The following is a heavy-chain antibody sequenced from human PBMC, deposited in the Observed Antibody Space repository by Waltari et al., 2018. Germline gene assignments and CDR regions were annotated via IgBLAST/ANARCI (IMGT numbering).Heavy chain of an antibody. CDR3: ARHGYSGGWFDP. CDR2: MFTGGST. V-gene: IGHV4-39*01. J-gene: IGHJ5*02. Sequence: QLQLQESGPGLVKPSETLSLTCSVSGASISSSNYYWGWIRQPPGKGLEWIGIMFTGGSTYYNPSLKSRVTISVDTPKNQFSLRLNSLTAADTAIYYCARHGYSGGWFDPWGQGTLVTVSS. D-gene: IGHD4-17*01. CDR1: GASISSSNYY.